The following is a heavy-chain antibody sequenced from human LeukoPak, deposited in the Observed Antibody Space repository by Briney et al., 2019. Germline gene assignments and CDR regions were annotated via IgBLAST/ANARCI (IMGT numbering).Heavy chain of an antibody. CDR2: IYNGEIT. V-gene: IGHV4-4*08. CDR1: GGSISTSY. Sequence: SETLSLTCTVSGGSISTSYWTWIRQPPGKGLEWIGYIYNGEITTHDLSLKSRVTISVQTSRNQFSLSLTSVTAADTAVYYCATGGGDGYIQDWGQGTLVTVSS. CDR3: ATGGGDGYIQD. D-gene: IGHD5-24*01. J-gene: IGHJ4*02.